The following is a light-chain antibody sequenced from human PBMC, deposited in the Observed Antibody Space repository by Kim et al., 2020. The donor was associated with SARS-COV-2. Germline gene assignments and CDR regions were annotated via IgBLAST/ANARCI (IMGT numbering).Light chain of an antibody. J-gene: IGLJ2*01. CDR2: GKD. V-gene: IGLV3-19*01. CDR3: NSRDSSGNHLV. Sequence: AQGQTVRITCQGDILRNYYATWYQQKPGQAPVLVIYGKDNRPSGIPDRFSGSSSGNTASLTITGTQAEDEADYYCNSRDSSGNHLVFGGGTQLTVL. CDR1: ILRNYY.